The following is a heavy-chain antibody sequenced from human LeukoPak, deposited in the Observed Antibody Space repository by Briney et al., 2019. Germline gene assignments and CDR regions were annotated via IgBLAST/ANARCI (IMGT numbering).Heavy chain of an antibody. CDR3: ARKQQLVLIGAFDI. CDR1: GGSISSGDYY. J-gene: IGHJ3*02. D-gene: IGHD6-13*01. Sequence: SETLSLTCTVSGGSISSGDYYWSWIRQPPGKGLEWIGYIYYSGSTYYNPSLKSRVTISVDTSKNQFSLELSSVTAADTAVYYCARKQQLVLIGAFDIWGQGTMVTVSS. CDR2: IYYSGST. V-gene: IGHV4-30-4*01.